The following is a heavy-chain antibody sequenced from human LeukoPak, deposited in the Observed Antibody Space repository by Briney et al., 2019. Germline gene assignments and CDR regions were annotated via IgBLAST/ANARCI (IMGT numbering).Heavy chain of an antibody. Sequence: ASVKVSCKVSGYTFTRFAFSWVRQAPGHGLKWMGRINAYNGKTEYSEKLQGRLTMTTETSSSTLYLELRSLGSDDTAVYFCARDTPQHLKRFDDWGQGTLVTVSS. CDR1: GYTFTRFA. V-gene: IGHV1-18*01. CDR3: ARDTPQHLKRFDD. J-gene: IGHJ4*02. CDR2: INAYNGKT. D-gene: IGHD1-1*01.